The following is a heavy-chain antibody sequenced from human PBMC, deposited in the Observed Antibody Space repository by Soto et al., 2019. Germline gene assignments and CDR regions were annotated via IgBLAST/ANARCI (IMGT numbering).Heavy chain of an antibody. CDR1: GFTFSIYW. CDR3: ARATGVDY. D-gene: IGHD4-4*01. Sequence: EVQLVESGGGLVQPGGSLRLSCEASGFTFSIYWMHWVRQAPGKGLEWVANIKNDGSEKYYVDSVKGRFTISRDNAKNPLYLQMNSLRAEDTAVYYCARATGVDYWGQGTLVTVSS. J-gene: IGHJ4*02. V-gene: IGHV3-7*01. CDR2: IKNDGSEK.